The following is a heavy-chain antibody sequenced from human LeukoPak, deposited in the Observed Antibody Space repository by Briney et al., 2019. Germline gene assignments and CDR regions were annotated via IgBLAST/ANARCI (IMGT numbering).Heavy chain of an antibody. CDR2: IKPNSGDT. D-gene: IGHD3-10*01. CDR3: ARTTMVRGTYYMDV. Sequence: ASVKVSCKASGYSLADYYMHWVRQAPGQGLEWMGWIKPNSGDTRSAQKFQGRVTMTTDTSISTAYMELSSLRYDDTAVYYCARTTMVRGTYYMDVWGKGTTVTISS. V-gene: IGHV1-2*02. J-gene: IGHJ6*03. CDR1: GYSLADYY.